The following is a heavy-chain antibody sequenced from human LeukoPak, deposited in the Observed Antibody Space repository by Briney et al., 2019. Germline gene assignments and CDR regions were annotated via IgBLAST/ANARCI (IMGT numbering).Heavy chain of an antibody. J-gene: IGHJ6*03. V-gene: IGHV4-59*01. D-gene: IGHD6-13*01. CDR1: GGPISSYY. CDR2: IYYSGST. CDR3: ARVVAAAATEDYYYYMDV. Sequence: SETLSLTCTVSGGPISSYYWSWIRQPPGKGLEWIGYIYYSGSTNYNPSLKSRVTISVDTSKNQSSLKLSSVTAADTAVYYCARVVAAAATEDYYYYMDVWGKGTTVTVSS.